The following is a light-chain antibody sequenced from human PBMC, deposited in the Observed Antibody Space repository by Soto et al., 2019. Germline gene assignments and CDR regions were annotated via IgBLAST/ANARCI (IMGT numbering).Light chain of an antibody. CDR3: QQYNNWPPWT. CDR1: QSVSRN. V-gene: IGKV3D-15*01. CDR2: GAS. Sequence: EIVMTQSPPTLSVSPGERATLSCRASQSVSRNLAWYQQKVGQAPRLLIYGASTRAPGIPARFSGSGSGTEFTLTISSLQSEDFAVYYCQQYNNWPPWTFGQGTKVAIK. J-gene: IGKJ1*01.